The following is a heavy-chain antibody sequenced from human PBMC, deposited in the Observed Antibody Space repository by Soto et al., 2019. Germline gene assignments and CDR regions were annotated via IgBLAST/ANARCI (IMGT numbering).Heavy chain of an antibody. CDR1: GGSISSAGYY. CDR3: ARGRSGGPLGGLAD. D-gene: IGHD6-19*01. Sequence: PSETLSLTCTVTGGSISSAGYYWSWIRQYPGKGLECIGYIYDSGSAYYNTSLKSRVTISIDTSKNQLSLRLSSVTAADTAVYYCARGRSGGPLGGLADWGQGTRLTVSS. V-gene: IGHV4-31*03. CDR2: IYDSGSA. J-gene: IGHJ4*02.